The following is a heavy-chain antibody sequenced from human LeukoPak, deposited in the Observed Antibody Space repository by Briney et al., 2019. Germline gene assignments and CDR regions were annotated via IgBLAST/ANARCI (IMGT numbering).Heavy chain of an antibody. CDR3: AKESVGELLGPFDY. CDR1: GFTFSSYA. D-gene: IGHD3-10*01. Sequence: PGGSLRLSCAASGFTFSSYAMPWVRQAPGKGLEWVAVISYDGSNKYYADSVKGRFTISRDNSKNTLYLQMNSLRAEDTAVYYCAKESVGELLGPFDYWGQGTLVTVSS. CDR2: ISYDGSNK. J-gene: IGHJ4*02. V-gene: IGHV3-30*04.